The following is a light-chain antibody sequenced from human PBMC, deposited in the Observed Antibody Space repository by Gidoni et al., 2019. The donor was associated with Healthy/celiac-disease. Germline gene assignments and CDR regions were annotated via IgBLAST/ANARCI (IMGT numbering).Light chain of an antibody. CDR1: QSVSSY. CDR2: DAS. CDR3: PPRRHWPPVFP. Sequence: EIVLTQSPATLSLSPGERATLSCRASQSVSSYLAWYQQKPGQAPRLLIYDASNRATGIPARFSGSGSGTDFPLTISSLEPADFAVSYCPPRRHWPPVFPFGPGPPVAIK. V-gene: IGKV3-11*01. J-gene: IGKJ3*01.